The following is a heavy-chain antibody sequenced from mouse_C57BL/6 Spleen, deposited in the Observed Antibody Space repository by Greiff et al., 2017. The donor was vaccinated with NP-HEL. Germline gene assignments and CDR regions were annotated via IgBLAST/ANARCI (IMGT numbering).Heavy chain of an antibody. J-gene: IGHJ4*01. CDR1: GYAFSSSW. Sequence: QVQLQQSGPELVKPGASVKISCKASGYAFSSSWMNWVKQRPGKGLEWIGRIYPGDGDTNYNGKFKGKATLTADKSSSTAYMQLSSLTSEDSAVYFCARGGYYDYDAYYAMDYWGQGTSVTVSS. V-gene: IGHV1-82*01. CDR3: ARGGYYDYDAYYAMDY. D-gene: IGHD2-4*01. CDR2: IYPGDGDT.